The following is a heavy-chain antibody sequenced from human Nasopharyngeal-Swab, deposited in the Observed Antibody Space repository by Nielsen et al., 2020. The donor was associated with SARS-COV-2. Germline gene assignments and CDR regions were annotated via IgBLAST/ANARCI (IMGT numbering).Heavy chain of an antibody. J-gene: IGHJ6*01. V-gene: IGHV3-15*01. CDR1: GFTFSNAW. CDR3: TTAGCSSTSCYYYYYYGMDV. Sequence: GRSLRLSCAGSGFTFSNAWMSWVRQAPGKGLEWVGRIKSKTDGGTTDYAAPVKGRFTISRDDSKNTLYLQMNSLKTEDTAVYYCTTAGCSSTSCYYYYYYGMDVWGQGTTVTVSS. D-gene: IGHD2-2*01. CDR2: IKSKTDGGTT.